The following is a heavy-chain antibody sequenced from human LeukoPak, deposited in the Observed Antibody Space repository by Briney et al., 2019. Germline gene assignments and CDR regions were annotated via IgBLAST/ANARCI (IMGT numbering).Heavy chain of an antibody. CDR1: GFTFSSCA. J-gene: IGHJ4*02. D-gene: IGHD3-22*01. Sequence: GGSLRLSCAASGFTFSSCAMSWVRQAPGKGLEWVSAISGSGGSTYYADSVKGRFTISRDNSKNTLYLQMNSLRAEDTAVYYCTTTRYYDSSGYYWGQGTLVTVSS. CDR3: TTTRYYDSSGYY. CDR2: ISGSGGST. V-gene: IGHV3-23*01.